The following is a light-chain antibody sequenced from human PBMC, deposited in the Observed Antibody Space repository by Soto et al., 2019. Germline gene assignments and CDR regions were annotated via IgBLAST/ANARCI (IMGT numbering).Light chain of an antibody. CDR1: QSIHKW. CDR2: DDS. J-gene: IGKJ1*01. CDR3: QQYGSSPWT. V-gene: IGKV1-5*01. Sequence: DIQMTQSPSTLSASIGDSVTITCRASQSIHKWLAWHQQKPGKAPKLLIYDDSSLQSGVPPRFSGSGSGTEFTLTIRSLQPDDIAVYYCQQYGSSPWTFGQGTKVDIK.